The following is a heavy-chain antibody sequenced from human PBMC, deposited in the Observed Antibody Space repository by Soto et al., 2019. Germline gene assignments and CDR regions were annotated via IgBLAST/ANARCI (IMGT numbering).Heavy chain of an antibody. CDR3: ASMDGWKSRYYFDY. D-gene: IGHD1-1*01. CDR1: GFTFSSYS. J-gene: IGHJ4*02. CDR2: ISSSSSYI. V-gene: IGHV3-21*01. Sequence: GGSLRLSCAASGFTFSSYSMNWVRQAPGKGLEWVSSISSSSSYIYYADSVKGRFTISRDNAKNSLYLQMNSLRAEDTAVYYCASMDGWKSRYYFDYWGQGTLVTVSS.